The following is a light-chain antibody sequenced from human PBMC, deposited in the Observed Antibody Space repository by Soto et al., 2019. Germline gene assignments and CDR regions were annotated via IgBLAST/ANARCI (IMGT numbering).Light chain of an antibody. CDR2: DAS. Sequence: DIQTTQPPSSLSASVGDRVTITCQASQDINKNLIWYQQKPGKSPKLLIYDASDLETGVPSRFSGSGSGTGFTFTISSLQPEDFATYYCQQYESLPLTFGQGTRLEIK. J-gene: IGKJ5*01. CDR1: QDINKN. V-gene: IGKV1-33*01. CDR3: QQYESLPLT.